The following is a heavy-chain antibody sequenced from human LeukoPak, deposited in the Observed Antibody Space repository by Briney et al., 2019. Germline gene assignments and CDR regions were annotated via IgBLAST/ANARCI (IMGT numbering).Heavy chain of an antibody. Sequence: ASVKVSCKASGYTFTSYGISWVRQAPGQGLEWMGWISAYNGNTNYAQKLQGRVTMTTDTSTSTAYMELRSLRSDDTAVYYCARPTGLEPPGPYRGFDPWGQGMLVTISS. D-gene: IGHD1-1*01. CDR3: ARPTGLEPPGPYRGFDP. V-gene: IGHV1-18*01. CDR1: GYTFTSYG. J-gene: IGHJ5*02. CDR2: ISAYNGNT.